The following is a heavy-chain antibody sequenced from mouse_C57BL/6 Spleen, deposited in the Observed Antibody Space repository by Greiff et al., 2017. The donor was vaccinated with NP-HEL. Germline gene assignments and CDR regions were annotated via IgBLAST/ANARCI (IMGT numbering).Heavy chain of an antibody. D-gene: IGHD3-3*01. CDR3: ARKGHDYAMDY. CDR1: GYTFTDYN. V-gene: IGHV1-18*01. CDR2: INPNNGGT. J-gene: IGHJ4*01. Sequence: EVQRVESGPELVKPGASVKIPCKASGYTFTDYNMDWVKQSHGKSLEWIGDINPNNGGTIYNQKFKGKATLTVDKSSSTAYMELRSLTSEDTAVYYCARKGHDYAMDYWGQGTSVTVSS.